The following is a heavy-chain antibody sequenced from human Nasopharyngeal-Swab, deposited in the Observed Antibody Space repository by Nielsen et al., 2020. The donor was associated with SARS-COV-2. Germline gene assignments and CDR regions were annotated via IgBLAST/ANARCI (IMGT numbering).Heavy chain of an antibody. Sequence: GESLKISCAASGFTFNTYWMNWARQAPGKGLEWVAVISYDGSNKYYADSVKGRFTISRDNSKNTLYLQMNSLRAEDTAVYYCARGPWKQWLVLLVASPFDYWGQGTLVTVSS. V-gene: IGHV3-30*03. J-gene: IGHJ4*02. CDR2: ISYDGSNK. D-gene: IGHD6-19*01. CDR3: ARGPWKQWLVLLVASPFDY. CDR1: GFTFNTYW.